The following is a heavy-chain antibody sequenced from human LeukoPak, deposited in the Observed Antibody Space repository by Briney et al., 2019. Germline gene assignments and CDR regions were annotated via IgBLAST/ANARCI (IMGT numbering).Heavy chain of an antibody. CDR3: AKEGFKFGGVIVILDYFDY. D-gene: IGHD3-16*02. CDR1: GFTFSSYA. V-gene: IGHV3-23*01. CDR2: ISGSGGST. Sequence: GGSLRLSCAASGFTFSSYAMSWVRQAPGKGLEWVSAISGSGGSTYYADSVKGRFTISRDNSKNTLYLQMNSLRAEDTAVYYCAKEGFKFGGVIVILDYFDYWGQGTLVTVSS. J-gene: IGHJ4*02.